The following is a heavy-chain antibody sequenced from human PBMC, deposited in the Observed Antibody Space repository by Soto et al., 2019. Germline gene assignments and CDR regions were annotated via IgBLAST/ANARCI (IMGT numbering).Heavy chain of an antibody. CDR2: IYGNDDK. CDR1: GFSLTTVGVA. CDR3: THRRNSGSGGTCYVCFDP. D-gene: IGHD2-15*01. Sequence: SCPTLVNPTQTLTLTCTFSGFSLTTVGVAXGWIRQPPGKALEWVALIYGNDDKYYSPSLKSRLTITKDTSKNQVVLTMTNMDPVDTATYYCTHRRNSGSGGTCYVCFDPRGQRTLVTVSS. J-gene: IGHJ5*02. V-gene: IGHV2-5*01.